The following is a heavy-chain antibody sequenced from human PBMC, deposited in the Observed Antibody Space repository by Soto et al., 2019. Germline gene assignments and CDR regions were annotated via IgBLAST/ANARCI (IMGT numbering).Heavy chain of an antibody. Sequence: PGESLKISCKGSGYIFTNYWIGWVRQMAGKGLGWMGIIYPGDSDTRYSPSFQGQVTISADKSISTAYLQWSSLKASDTAMYYCERHGDYYGMDVCGQVTTVPVSS. J-gene: IGHJ6*02. D-gene: IGHD4-17*01. CDR1: GYIFTNYW. V-gene: IGHV5-51*01. CDR2: IYPGDSDT. CDR3: ERHGDYYGMDV.